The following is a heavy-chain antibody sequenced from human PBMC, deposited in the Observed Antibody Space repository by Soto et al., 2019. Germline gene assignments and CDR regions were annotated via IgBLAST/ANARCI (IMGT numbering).Heavy chain of an antibody. CDR3: ARAGITMVRDNWFDP. CDR1: GYTFTSYA. CDR2: INAGNGNT. J-gene: IGHJ5*02. Sequence: QVQLVQSGAEVKKPGASVKVSCKASGYTFTSYAMHWVRQAPGQRLEWMGWINAGNGNTKYSQKFQGRVTITRDTSASTAYMELSSLRSEDTAVYYCARAGITMVRDNWFDPWGQGTLVTVSS. V-gene: IGHV1-3*01. D-gene: IGHD3-10*01.